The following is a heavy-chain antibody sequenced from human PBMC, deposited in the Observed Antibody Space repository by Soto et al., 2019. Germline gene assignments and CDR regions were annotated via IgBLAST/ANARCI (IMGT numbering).Heavy chain of an antibody. CDR3: ARRRSDDAFDI. J-gene: IGHJ3*02. CDR2: INPANGDT. Sequence: ASVKVSCKASGYTFTTYPIHWVRQVPGQSLEWMGWINPANGDTGYSQRFQGRVTITRDTSATTAYMELSSLRSEDTAVYYCARRRSDDAFDIWGQGTMVTVSS. CDR1: GYTFTTYP. V-gene: IGHV1-3*01.